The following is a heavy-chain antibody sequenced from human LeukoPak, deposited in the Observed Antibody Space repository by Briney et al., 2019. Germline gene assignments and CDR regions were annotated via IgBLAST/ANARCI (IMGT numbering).Heavy chain of an antibody. J-gene: IGHJ5*02. CDR2: IYHSGST. CDR3: ARDVWFGEPGENWFDP. Sequence: PETLSLTCTVSGYSISSGYYWGWIRQPPGKGLEWIGSIYHSGSTYYNPSLKSRVTISVDTSKNQFSLKLSSVTAADTAVYYCARDVWFGEPGENWFDPWGQGTLVTVSS. CDR1: GYSISSGYY. V-gene: IGHV4-38-2*02. D-gene: IGHD3-10*01.